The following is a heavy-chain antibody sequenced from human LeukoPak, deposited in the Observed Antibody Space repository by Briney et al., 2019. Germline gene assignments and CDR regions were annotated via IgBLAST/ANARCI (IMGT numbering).Heavy chain of an antibody. CDR3: ARGNSSSYRIDY. J-gene: IGHJ4*02. CDR1: GFTFTNYW. Sequence: PGGSLRLSCAASGFTFTNYWMHWVRQAPGKGLVWVSRINGDGSSTSYADSVKGRFTISRDNAKNTLYLQMNSLRAEDTAVYYCARGNSSSYRIDYWGQGTLVTVSS. D-gene: IGHD6-6*01. CDR2: INGDGSST. V-gene: IGHV3-74*01.